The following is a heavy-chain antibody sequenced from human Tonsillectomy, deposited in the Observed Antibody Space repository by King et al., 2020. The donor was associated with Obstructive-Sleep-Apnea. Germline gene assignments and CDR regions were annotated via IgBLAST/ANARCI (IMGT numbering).Heavy chain of an antibody. V-gene: IGHV3-23*04. Sequence: VQLVESGGGLVQPGVSLSLSCAASGFTFSTYDLTWVLQAPGKGLEWVSTISYSGVSTFYADSVKGRFTISRDNSKNTLYLQMNSLRAEDTAVYYCADFGSGSYVLDYWGQGTLVTVSS. CDR2: ISYSGVST. D-gene: IGHD3-10*01. CDR3: ADFGSGSYVLDY. CDR1: GFTFSTYD. J-gene: IGHJ4*02.